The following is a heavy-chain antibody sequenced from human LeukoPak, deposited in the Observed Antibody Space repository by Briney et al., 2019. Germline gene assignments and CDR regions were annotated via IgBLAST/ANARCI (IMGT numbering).Heavy chain of an antibody. D-gene: IGHD6-6*01. V-gene: IGHV3-64*01. CDR3: ARSTISSSSYYLDY. CDR1: GFTFSSYA. CDR2: ISSNGGST. J-gene: IGHJ4*02. Sequence: GGSLRLSCAASGFTFSSYAMHWVRQAPGKGLEYVSAISSNGGSTYYANSVKGRFTISRDNSKNTLYLQMGSLRAEDMAVYYCARSTISSSSYYLDYWGQGTLVTVSS.